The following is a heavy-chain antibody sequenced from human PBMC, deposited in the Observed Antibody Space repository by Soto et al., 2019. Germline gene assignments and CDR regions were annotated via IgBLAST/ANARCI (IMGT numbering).Heavy chain of an antibody. CDR1: AFTFTNDA. CDR2: ISGSGGST. V-gene: IGHV3-23*01. Sequence: EVQLLESGGGLVQPGGSLRLSCAASAFTFTNDAMSWVRQAPGKGLEWVSSISGSGGSTYYADSVQGRFTISRDNSNNTLYLQMDSLRAEDTAVYLCAKRGHSTSWYWFDPWGQGTQVTVSS. J-gene: IGHJ5*02. CDR3: AKRGHSTSWYWFDP. D-gene: IGHD6-13*01.